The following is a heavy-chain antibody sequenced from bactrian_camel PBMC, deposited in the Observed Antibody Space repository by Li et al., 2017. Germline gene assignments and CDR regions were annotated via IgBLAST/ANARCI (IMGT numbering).Heavy chain of an antibody. CDR2: LSNEGTT. Sequence: HVQLVESGGGSVQTGESLTLSCTASELIFADTDKGWYRQAPGNECELVSTLSNEGTTSYANSVKGRFTISQDNAKNTLYLQMNSLKPEDTATYFCTAQTTLALSMADFEHWGQGTQVTVS. D-gene: IGHD1*01. V-gene: IGHV3S53*01. CDR1: ELIFADTD. CDR3: TAQTTLALSMADFEH. J-gene: IGHJ6*01.